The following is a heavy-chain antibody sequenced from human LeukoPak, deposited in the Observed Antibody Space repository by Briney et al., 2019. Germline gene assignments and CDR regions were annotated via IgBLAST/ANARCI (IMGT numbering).Heavy chain of an antibody. CDR2: IDPSDSYT. V-gene: IGHV5-10-1*01. Sequence: GESLQISCKGPVYSFTSYWISWVRQMPGKGLEWMGRIDPSDSYTNYSPSFQGHVTISADKSISTAYLQWSSLKASDTAMYYWARPFCGVGATRGDAFDIWGQGTMVTVSS. D-gene: IGHD1-26*01. J-gene: IGHJ3*02. CDR3: ARPFCGVGATRGDAFDI. CDR1: VYSFTSYW.